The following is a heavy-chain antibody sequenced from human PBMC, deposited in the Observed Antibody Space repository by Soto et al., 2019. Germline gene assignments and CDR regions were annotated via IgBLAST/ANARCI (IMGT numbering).Heavy chain of an antibody. J-gene: IGHJ4*02. CDR2: ISYDGRNK. CDR1: GFTFSNYA. CDR3: ARNGSGNYYHFDY. V-gene: IGHV3-30*04. Sequence: LRLSCAASGFTFSNYAMHWVRQAPGKGLEWVAVISYDGRNKYYADSVKVRFTISRDNSKNTLYLQVNSLRADDTAVYYCARNGSGNYYHFDYWGQGTLVTVSS. D-gene: IGHD3-10*01.